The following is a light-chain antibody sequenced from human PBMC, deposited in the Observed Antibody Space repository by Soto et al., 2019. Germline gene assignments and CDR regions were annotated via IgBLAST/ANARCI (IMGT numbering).Light chain of an antibody. CDR1: SNDIGGYNY. J-gene: IGLJ2*01. CDR2: DVS. Sequence: QSAMTQPRSVSGSPGQAVTISCTGTSNDIGGYNYVSWYQQHPDKAPKLMIFDVSQRPSGVPDRCSGAKSGNTASLTISGLQAEDEAEYYCGSYAGSYTFVVFVGGTKLTVL. CDR3: GSYAGSYTFVV. V-gene: IGLV2-11*01.